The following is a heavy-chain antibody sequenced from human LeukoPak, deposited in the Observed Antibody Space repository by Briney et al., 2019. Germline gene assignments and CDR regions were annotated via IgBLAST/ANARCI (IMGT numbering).Heavy chain of an antibody. D-gene: IGHD1-26*01. CDR1: GYTFTSYG. CDR3: ARGRGSSARLGYSYYYIDV. J-gene: IGHJ6*03. V-gene: IGHV7-4-1*02. CDR2: INTNTGNP. Sequence: ASVKVSCKASGYTFTSYGINWVRQAPGQGLEWMGWINTNTGNPTYAQGFTGRFVFSLETSVSTAYLQISSLKAEDTAVYYCARGRGSSARLGYSYYYIDVWGKGTTVTVSS.